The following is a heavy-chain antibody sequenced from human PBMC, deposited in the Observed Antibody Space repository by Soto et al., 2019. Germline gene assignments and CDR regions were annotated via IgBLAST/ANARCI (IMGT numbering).Heavy chain of an antibody. CDR2: IYGGGDT. Sequence: EEHLVETGGKLVQPGGSLRLSCVVSGFTVSSNYMSWVRQAPGGGLEWVSSIYGGGDTFYADSVKGRFTISKDSSQNTLYLQMSSLKADDSAVYYCARDRWGWEKGGYPHSNCMIVWGQVTTVTVSS. D-gene: IGHD5-12*01. CDR3: ARDRWGWEKGGYPHSNCMIV. V-gene: IGHV3-53*02. J-gene: IGHJ6*02. CDR1: GFTVSSNY.